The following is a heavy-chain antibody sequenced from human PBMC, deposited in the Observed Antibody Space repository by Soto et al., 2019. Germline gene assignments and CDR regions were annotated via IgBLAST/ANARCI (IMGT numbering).Heavy chain of an antibody. D-gene: IGHD3-22*01. V-gene: IGHV4-30-2*01. CDR2: IYHSGST. J-gene: IGHJ4*02. Sequence: SETLSLTCAVSGGSISSGGYSWSWIRQPPGKGLEWIGYIYHSGSTYYNPPLKSRVTISVDRSKNQFSLKLSSVTAADTAVYYCARGGVDYYDSSGYWLYFDYWGQGTLVT. CDR1: GGSISSGGYS. CDR3: ARGGVDYYDSSGYWLYFDY.